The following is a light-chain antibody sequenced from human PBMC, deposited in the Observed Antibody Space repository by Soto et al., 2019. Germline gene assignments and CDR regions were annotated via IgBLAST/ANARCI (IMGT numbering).Light chain of an antibody. V-gene: IGLV2-14*01. Sequence: ALAQPASVSGSPGQSITISCTGTRSDIGRYNYVSWYQQRPGKAPKLLIYEVTYRPSGVSARFSGSKSGSTASLTISGLQAEDEADYYCSSYSTTTSPHVLFGGGTKVTVL. J-gene: IGLJ2*01. CDR1: RSDIGRYNY. CDR3: SSYSTTTSPHVL. CDR2: EVT.